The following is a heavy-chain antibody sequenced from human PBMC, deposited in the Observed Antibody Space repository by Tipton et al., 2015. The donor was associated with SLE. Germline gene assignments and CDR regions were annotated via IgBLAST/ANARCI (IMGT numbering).Heavy chain of an antibody. CDR2: MYFSGVT. CDR3: ASNREGTGTPTG. D-gene: IGHD1-7*01. Sequence: GLVKPSETLSLTCTVSGDAITNSYWSWIRQPVGKGLEWIGRMYFSGVTDYNPSLNSRAIISVDTSQNQVSLKLTSVTAADTAMYYCASNREGTGTPTGWGQGTLVTVSS. J-gene: IGHJ4*02. CDR1: GDAITNSY. V-gene: IGHV4-4*07.